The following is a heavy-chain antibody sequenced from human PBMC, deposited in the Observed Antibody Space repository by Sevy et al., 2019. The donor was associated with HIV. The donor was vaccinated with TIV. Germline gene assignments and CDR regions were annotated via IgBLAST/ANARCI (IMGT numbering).Heavy chain of an antibody. V-gene: IGHV3-30*02. D-gene: IGHD4-17*01. Sequence: GGSLRLSCAASGFTFSSYGMHWVRQAPGKGLEWVAFIRYDGSNKYYADSVKGRFTISRDNSKNTLYLQMNSLRAEDTAVYYCANLTALGDHGDYMDWFDPWGQGTLVTVSS. J-gene: IGHJ5*02. CDR3: ANLTALGDHGDYMDWFDP. CDR1: GFTFSSYG. CDR2: IRYDGSNK.